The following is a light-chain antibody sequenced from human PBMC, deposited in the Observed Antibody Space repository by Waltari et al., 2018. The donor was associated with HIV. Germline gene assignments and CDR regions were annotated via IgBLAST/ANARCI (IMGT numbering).Light chain of an antibody. CDR2: QAS. J-gene: IGKJ2*01. CDR3: QQYNSYSVMYS. V-gene: IGKV1-5*03. Sequence: DIQMTQSPSTLSASVGDRVTITCRASQTIRTWLAWYQQKPGKAPKLLIYQASTLQSGVPSRFSGTGSGTEFTLTISSLHPDDFATYYCQQYNSYSVMYSFGQGTKLEIK. CDR1: QTIRTW.